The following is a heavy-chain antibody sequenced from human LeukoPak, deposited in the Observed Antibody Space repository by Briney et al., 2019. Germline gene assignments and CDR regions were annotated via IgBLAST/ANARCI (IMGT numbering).Heavy chain of an antibody. CDR2: IKQDGSEK. V-gene: IGHV3-7*01. Sequence: GGSLRLSCAASGFTFSSYWMSWVRQAPGKGLEWVANIKQDGSEKYYVDSVQGRFTISRDNVKNSLYLQMNSLRAEDTAVYYCARLPDDYGDYKYFQHWGQGTLVTVSS. D-gene: IGHD4-17*01. CDR3: ARLPDDYGDYKYFQH. J-gene: IGHJ1*01. CDR1: GFTFSSYW.